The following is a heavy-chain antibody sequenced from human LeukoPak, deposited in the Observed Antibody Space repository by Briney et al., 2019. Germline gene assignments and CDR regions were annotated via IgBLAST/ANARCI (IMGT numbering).Heavy chain of an antibody. J-gene: IGHJ4*02. CDR1: GYTFTGYY. Sequence: ASVKVSCKASGYTFTGYYMHWVRQAPGQGLERMGWINPNSGGTNYAQKFQGRVTMTRDTSISTAYMELGRLRPDDTAVYYCARSGAYGSGSYLSYWGQGTLVTVSS. V-gene: IGHV1-2*02. CDR3: ARSGAYGSGSYLSY. D-gene: IGHD3-10*01. CDR2: INPNSGGT.